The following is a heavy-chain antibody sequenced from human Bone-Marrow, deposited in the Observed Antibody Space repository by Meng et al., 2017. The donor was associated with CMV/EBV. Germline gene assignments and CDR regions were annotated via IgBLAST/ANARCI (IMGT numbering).Heavy chain of an antibody. Sequence: GESLKISCAASGFTFSDYYMNWVRQAPGKGLAWVSSISSSSAIYYADSVKGRFTISRDNARNSLYLQMNSLRAEDTAVYYCARVWGRGLLSGSYPDYWGQGTLVTVSS. CDR1: GFTFSDYY. D-gene: IGHD1-26*01. J-gene: IGHJ4*02. CDR2: ISSSSAI. V-gene: IGHV3-69-1*01. CDR3: ARVWGRGLLSGSYPDY.